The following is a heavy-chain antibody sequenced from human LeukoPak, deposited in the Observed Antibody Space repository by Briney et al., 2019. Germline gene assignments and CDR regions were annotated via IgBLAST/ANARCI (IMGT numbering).Heavy chain of an antibody. J-gene: IGHJ3*02. V-gene: IGHV4-59*01. CDR2: IYYSGST. CDR3: AGRLWRRDGYNLSAFDI. Sequence: SETLSLTCTVSGGSISSYYWNWLRQPPGKGLEWIGYIYYSGSTNYNPSLKSRVTISVDTSKNQFSLKLSSVTAADTAVYYCAGRLWRRDGYNLSAFDIWGQGTMVTVSS. CDR1: GGSISSYY. D-gene: IGHD5-24*01.